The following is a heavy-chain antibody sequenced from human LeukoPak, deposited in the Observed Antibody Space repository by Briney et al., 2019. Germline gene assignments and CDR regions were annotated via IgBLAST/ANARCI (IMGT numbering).Heavy chain of an antibody. CDR1: GYTLSDLY. J-gene: IGHJ4*02. V-gene: IGHV1-24*01. CDR2: YDREDGET. CDR3: ATEPNWGSWTGA. D-gene: IGHD3-16*01. Sequence: ASVKVSCKVSGYTLSDLYMHWVRQAPGKGLEWMGGYDREDGETIFAQKFQGRVTMTEDTSSDIAYMELSSLRSDDTAVYYCATEPNWGSWTGAWGQGTLVTVSS.